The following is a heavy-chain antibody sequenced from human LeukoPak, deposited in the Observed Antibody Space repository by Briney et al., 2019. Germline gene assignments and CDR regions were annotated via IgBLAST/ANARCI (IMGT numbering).Heavy chain of an antibody. CDR1: GYTFTLHH. J-gene: IGHJ5*02. CDR3: ARDSVLGGRDSYGYGPFDP. Sequence: PRASVTVSCKASGYTFTLHHIHWVRQAAGQGLEWMGVINPSDGSANYPHNFKGRVKMTGDTSTSTVYMELISLRSEDTAVYYCARDSVLGGRDSYGYGPFDPWGQGTLVTVSS. D-gene: IGHD5-18*01. V-gene: IGHV1-46*01. CDR2: INPSDGSA.